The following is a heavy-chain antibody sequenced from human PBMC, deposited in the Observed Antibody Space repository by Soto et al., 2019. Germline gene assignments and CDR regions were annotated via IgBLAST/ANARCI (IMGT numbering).Heavy chain of an antibody. CDR3: AKSVRGYSVN. CDR1: GESFIGYY. Sequence: SETLSLTCAVYGESFIGYYWNWIRQPPGKGLEWIGEINHSGSTNYNPSLKSRVTISVDTSKNQFSPNLRSVTAADTAIYYCAKSVRGYSVNWGQGTLVTVSS. CDR2: INHSGST. D-gene: IGHD5-12*01. V-gene: IGHV4-34*01. J-gene: IGHJ4*02.